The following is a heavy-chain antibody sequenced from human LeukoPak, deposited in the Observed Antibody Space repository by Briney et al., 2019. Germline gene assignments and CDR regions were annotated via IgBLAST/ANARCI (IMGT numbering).Heavy chain of an antibody. J-gene: IGHJ4*02. D-gene: IGHD2-2*01. V-gene: IGHV7-4-1*02. Sequence: ASVKVSCKASGYTFTKYGMNWVRQAPGRGLELMGWINTNTGNPTYAQGFTGRLVFSLDTSVSTAYLQISSLRAEDTALYCCARDKYQLPYEIDYWGQGTLVTVSS. CDR2: INTNTGNP. CDR3: ARDKYQLPYEIDY. CDR1: GYTFTKYG.